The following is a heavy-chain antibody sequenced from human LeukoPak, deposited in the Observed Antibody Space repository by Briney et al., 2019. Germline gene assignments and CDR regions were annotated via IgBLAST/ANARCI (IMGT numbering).Heavy chain of an antibody. CDR2: FDHEEGDT. Sequence: SVKLSCKVSGHTLTEFAMDWVRQAPGKGLEWMGGFDHEEGDTIYAQKFQGRLTMTEDTSTETAYMELSSLTSEDTAVYYCATESMVYDFWGQGTLVTVSS. D-gene: IGHD3-10*01. CDR1: GHTLTEFA. J-gene: IGHJ4*02. CDR3: ATESMVYDF. V-gene: IGHV1-24*01.